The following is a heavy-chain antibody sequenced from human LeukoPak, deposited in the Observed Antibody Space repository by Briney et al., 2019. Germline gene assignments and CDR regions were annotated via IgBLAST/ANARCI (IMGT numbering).Heavy chain of an antibody. V-gene: IGHV4-34*01. CDR2: INHSGST. J-gene: IGHJ4*02. Sequence: SETLSLTCAVYGGSFSGYYWSWIRQPPGKGLEWIGEINHSGSTNYNPSLKSRVTISVDTSKNQFSLKLSSVTAADTAVYYCARSYGYSSGWYPGTGPDYWGQGTLVTVSS. CDR3: ARSYGYSSGWYPGTGPDY. CDR1: GGSFSGYY. D-gene: IGHD6-19*01.